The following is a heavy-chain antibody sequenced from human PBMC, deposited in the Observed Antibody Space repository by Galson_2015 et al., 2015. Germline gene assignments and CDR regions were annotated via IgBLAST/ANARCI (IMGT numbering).Heavy chain of an antibody. D-gene: IGHD3-10*01. CDR3: ARSTSGGCFDP. J-gene: IGHJ5*02. V-gene: IGHV3-72*01. Sequence: LLLSCAASGFIFSDYFLEWVRQAPGTGLEWVGRSRNKAKSYTTEYAASVKGRFTISRDDSKNSMYLQMNSLNADDTAVYYCARSTSGGCFDPWGQGTLVTVSS. CDR2: SRNKAKSYTT. CDR1: GFIFSDYF.